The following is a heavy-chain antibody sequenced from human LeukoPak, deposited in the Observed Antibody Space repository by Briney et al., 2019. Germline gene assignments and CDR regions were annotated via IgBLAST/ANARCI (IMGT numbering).Heavy chain of an antibody. D-gene: IGHD6-6*01. J-gene: IGHJ6*02. Sequence: SASSLRLSCAASEFTISSYWRSWVRQAPGKGQELVSNINQNGSKKYYVDSVKGRFTISRDNAKNSLYLQMNSLRAEDTAVYYCARPQSIAARPYYYYYGMDVWGQGTTVTVSS. V-gene: IGHV3-7*01. CDR1: EFTISSYW. CDR3: ARPQSIAARPYYYYYGMDV. CDR2: INQNGSKK.